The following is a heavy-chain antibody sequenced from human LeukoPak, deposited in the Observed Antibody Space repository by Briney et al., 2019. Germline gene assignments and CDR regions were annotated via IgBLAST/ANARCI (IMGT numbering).Heavy chain of an antibody. CDR2: ISYDGSVK. D-gene: IGHD6-6*01. CDR3: TRQPPYSSSPGGFDY. CDR1: GFTFRSYG. Sequence: GGSLRLSCAASGFTFRSYGMQWVRQAPGKGLEWVAIISYDGSVKYYGDSVRGRFSISRDNSKNTVYLQMNSLKTEDTAVYYCTRQPPYSSSPGGFDYWGQGTLVTVSS. J-gene: IGHJ4*02. V-gene: IGHV3-30*03.